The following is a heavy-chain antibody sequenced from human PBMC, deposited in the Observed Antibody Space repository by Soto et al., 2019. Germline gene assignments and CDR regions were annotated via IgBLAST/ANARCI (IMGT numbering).Heavy chain of an antibody. J-gene: IGHJ5*02. CDR1: GGSISSSSYY. CDR3: ASSYSSSWYDWFDP. D-gene: IGHD6-13*01. CDR2: IYYSGST. V-gene: IGHV4-39*01. Sequence: SETLSLTCTVSGGSISSSSYYWGWIRQPPGKGLEWIGSIYYSGSTYYNPSLKSRVTISVDTSKNQFSLKLSSVTAADTAVYYCASSYSSSWYDWFDPWGQGTLVTVSS.